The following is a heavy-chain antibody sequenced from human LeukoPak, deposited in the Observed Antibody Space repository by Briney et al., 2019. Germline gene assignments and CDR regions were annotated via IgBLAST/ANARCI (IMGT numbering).Heavy chain of an antibody. V-gene: IGHV4-34*01. CDR1: GGSFSGYY. CDR3: ARHGGGSWKRNWFDP. J-gene: IGHJ5*02. Sequence: SETLSLTCAVYGGSFSGYYWSWIRQPPGKGLEWIGEINHSGSTNYNPSLKSRVTISVDTSKNQFSLKLSSVTAADTAVYYCARHGGGSWKRNWFDPWGQGTLVTVSS. CDR2: INHSGST. D-gene: IGHD2-15*01.